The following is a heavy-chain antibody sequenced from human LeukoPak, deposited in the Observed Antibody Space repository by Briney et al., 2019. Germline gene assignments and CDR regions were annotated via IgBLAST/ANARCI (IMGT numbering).Heavy chain of an antibody. D-gene: IGHD2-2*01. J-gene: IGHJ4*02. CDR1: GYSFTSYW. Sequence: GESLKISCKGSGYSFTSYWIGWVRQMPGKGLEWMGIIYPGDSDTRYSPSFRGQVTISADKSISTAYLQWSSLKASDTAMYYCAKCSSTSCYGFDYWGQGTLVTVSS. CDR2: IYPGDSDT. V-gene: IGHV5-51*01. CDR3: AKCSSTSCYGFDY.